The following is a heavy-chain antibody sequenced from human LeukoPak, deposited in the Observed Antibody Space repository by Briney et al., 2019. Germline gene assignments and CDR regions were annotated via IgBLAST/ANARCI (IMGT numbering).Heavy chain of an antibody. CDR1: AGSISTYY. Sequence: PSETLSLTCTVSAGSISTYYWSWIRQPPGKGLEWIGYIYYSGSTNYNPSLKSRVTMSVDTSKNQFSLKLSSVTAADTAVYYCARVGYSSFDYWGQGTLVTVSS. J-gene: IGHJ4*02. D-gene: IGHD6-13*01. CDR3: ARVGYSSFDY. CDR2: IYYSGST. V-gene: IGHV4-59*01.